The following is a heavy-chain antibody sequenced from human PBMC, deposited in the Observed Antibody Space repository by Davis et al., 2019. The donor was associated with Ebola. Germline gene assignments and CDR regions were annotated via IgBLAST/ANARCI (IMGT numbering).Heavy chain of an antibody. Sequence: GESLKISCAASGFTFSSYAMSWVRQAPGKGLEWVSAISGSGGSTYYADSVKGRFTISRDNAKNSLYLQMNSLRDEDTAVYYCARDSISYYYDSSGYYYTLYYFDYWGQGTLVTVSS. J-gene: IGHJ4*02. V-gene: IGHV3-23*01. CDR1: GFTFSSYA. D-gene: IGHD3-22*01. CDR3: ARDSISYYYDSSGYYYTLYYFDY. CDR2: ISGSGGST.